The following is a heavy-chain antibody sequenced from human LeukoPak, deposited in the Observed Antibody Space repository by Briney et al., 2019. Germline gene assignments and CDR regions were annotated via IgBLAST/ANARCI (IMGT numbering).Heavy chain of an antibody. CDR2: IIGSGSST. CDR3: AKDRAQQLVLDF. CDR1: GFTFSSYA. D-gene: IGHD6-13*01. Sequence: GGSLRLSCAASGFTFSSYAMSWVRQAPGKGLEWVSAIIGSGSSTYYADSVKGRFIISRDNSKNTLFLQMNSLGAEDTAVYYCAKDRAQQLVLDFWGQGTLVTVSS. J-gene: IGHJ4*02. V-gene: IGHV3-23*01.